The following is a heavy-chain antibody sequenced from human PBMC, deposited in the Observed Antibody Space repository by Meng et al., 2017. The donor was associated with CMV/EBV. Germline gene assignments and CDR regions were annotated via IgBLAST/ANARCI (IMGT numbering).Heavy chain of an antibody. CDR1: GGSFSDSY. V-gene: IGHV4-34*01. CDR3: ARGGPFDP. CDR2: INHRGST. Sequence: LSLTCAVYGGSFSDSYWSCIRQPPGKGLEWIGKINHRGSTNYNPSLKSRVTISVDTSKNQFSLKLSSVTAADTAVYYCARGGPFDPWGQGTLVTVSS. J-gene: IGHJ5*02.